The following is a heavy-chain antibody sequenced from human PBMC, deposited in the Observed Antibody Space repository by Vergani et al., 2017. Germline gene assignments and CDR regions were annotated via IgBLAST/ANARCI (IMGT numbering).Heavy chain of an antibody. D-gene: IGHD5/OR15-5a*01. CDR1: GFTFSSYA. V-gene: IGHV3-23*01. CDR3: AQCAKSVPRLPVY. CDR2: ISGSGGNT. J-gene: IGHJ4*02. Sequence: EVQLLESGGNLIQPGGSLRLSCGASGFTFSSYAMTWVRLAPGKGLQWVSAISGSGGNTFYTDSVKGRFTISRDNSKSTLFLQMNGLTSEDTAIYYCAQCAKSVPRLPVYWGQGALVAVSS.